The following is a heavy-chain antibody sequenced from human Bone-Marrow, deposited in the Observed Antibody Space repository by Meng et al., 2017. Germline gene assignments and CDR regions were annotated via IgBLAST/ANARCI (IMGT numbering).Heavy chain of an antibody. V-gene: IGHV4-59*01. D-gene: IGHD3-10*02. CDR1: GGSISSYY. CDR2: IYYSGST. J-gene: IGHJ4*02. CDR3: ARVPSTVRGALDYFDY. Sequence: SETLSLTCTVSGGSISSYYWSWIRHPPGKGLEWIGYIYYSGSTNYNPSLKSRVTISVDTSKNQFSLKLSSVTAADTAVYYFARVPSTVRGALDYFDYWGQGTLVTVSS.